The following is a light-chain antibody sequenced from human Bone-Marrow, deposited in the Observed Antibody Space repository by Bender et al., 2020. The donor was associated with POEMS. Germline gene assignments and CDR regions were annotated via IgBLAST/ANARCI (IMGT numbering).Light chain of an antibody. V-gene: IGLV3-21*03. CDR2: DDS. CDR3: SSYTTSSTYV. J-gene: IGLJ1*01. CDR1: NIGTKS. Sequence: SYVLTQPPSVSVAPGKTATITCGENNIGTKSVHWYQQKPGQAPVLVVYDDSDRPSGIPERFSGSKSGTSASLAITGLQAEDEAEYYCSSYTTSSTYVFGSGTKVTVL.